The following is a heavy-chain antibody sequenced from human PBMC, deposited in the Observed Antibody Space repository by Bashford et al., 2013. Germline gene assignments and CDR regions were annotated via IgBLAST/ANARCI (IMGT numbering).Heavy chain of an antibody. Sequence: WVRQAPGQGLEWMGRIIPILGIANYAQKFQGRVTITADKSTSTAYMELSRLRSDDTAVYYCARDGPVVGVWNAFDVWGQGTMVTVSS. CDR2: IIPILGIA. V-gene: IGHV1-69*04. J-gene: IGHJ3*01. CDR3: ARDGPVVGVWNAFDV. D-gene: IGHD1-26*01.